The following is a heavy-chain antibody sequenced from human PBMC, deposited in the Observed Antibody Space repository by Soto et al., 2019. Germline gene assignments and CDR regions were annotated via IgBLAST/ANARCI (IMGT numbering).Heavy chain of an antibody. Sequence: EVQLVESGGGLVQPGGSLRLSCVASGFTLSRYWMSWVRQAPGEGLEWVANIKETASEQYYVDSVMGRFTISRDNAKNSLHLQMNSLRAEDTALYYCVRDGVRDASNTFWGQGTMVTVSS. V-gene: IGHV3-7*04. CDR2: IKETASEQ. CDR3: VRDGVRDASNTF. CDR1: GFTLSRYW. J-gene: IGHJ3*01. D-gene: IGHD2-2*01.